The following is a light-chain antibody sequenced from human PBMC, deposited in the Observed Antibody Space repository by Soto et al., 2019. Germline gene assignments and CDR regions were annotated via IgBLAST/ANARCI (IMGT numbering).Light chain of an antibody. Sequence: EIVMTQSPATLSVSPGERATLSCRASQSVSTNLAWYQQKPGLAPRLLIFGASTRATGIPARFSGSGSGTEFSLTINGLQSEDFAVYYCHHYNNWWAFGQWTKVEIK. V-gene: IGKV3-15*01. CDR2: GAS. CDR1: QSVSTN. CDR3: HHYNNWWA. J-gene: IGKJ1*01.